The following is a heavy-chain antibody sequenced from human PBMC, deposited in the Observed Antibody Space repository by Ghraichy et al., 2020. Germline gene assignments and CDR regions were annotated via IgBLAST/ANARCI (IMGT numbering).Heavy chain of an antibody. V-gene: IGHV4-31*03. CDR3: AGTCSSTSCYSDGMDV. D-gene: IGHD2-2*01. CDR1: GGSISSGGYY. CDR2: IYYSGST. J-gene: IGHJ6*02. Sequence: SQTLSLTCTVSGGSISSGGYYWSWIRQHPGKGLEWIGYIYYSGSTYYNPSLKSRVTISVDTSKNQFSLKLSSVTAADTAVYYCAGTCSSTSCYSDGMDVWGQGTTVTVSS.